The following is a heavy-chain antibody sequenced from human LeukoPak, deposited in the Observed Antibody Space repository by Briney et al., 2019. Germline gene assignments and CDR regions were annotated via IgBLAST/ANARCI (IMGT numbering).Heavy chain of an antibody. Sequence: GGSLRLSCAASGFTFSSYWMHWVRQAPGKGLVWVSRINTDGSSTSYADSVKGRFTISRDNAKNTLYLQMNSLRAEDTGVYYCARDLQSNYLLNWFDPWGQGTLVTVSS. V-gene: IGHV3-74*01. D-gene: IGHD4-11*01. CDR3: ARDLQSNYLLNWFDP. J-gene: IGHJ5*02. CDR2: INTDGSST. CDR1: GFTFSSYW.